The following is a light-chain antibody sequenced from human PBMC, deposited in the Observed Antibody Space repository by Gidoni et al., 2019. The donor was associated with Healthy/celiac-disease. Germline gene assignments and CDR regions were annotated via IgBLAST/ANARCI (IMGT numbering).Light chain of an antibody. CDR1: SLRSYY. CDR3: NSRDSSGNHVV. V-gene: IGLV3-19*01. J-gene: IGLJ2*01. CDR2: GKN. Sequence: SSELTQDPAVSVALGQTVRITCQGDSLRSYYASWYQQKPGQAPVLVIYGKNSRPSGIPARFSGCGAGNTASLTITGAQAEDEADYYCNSRDSSGNHVVFGGGTKLTVL.